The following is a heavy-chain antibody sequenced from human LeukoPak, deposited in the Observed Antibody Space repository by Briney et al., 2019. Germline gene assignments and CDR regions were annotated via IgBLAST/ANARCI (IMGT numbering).Heavy chain of an antibody. V-gene: IGHV3-72*01. CDR2: TRNKANSYTT. CDR3: AILTYYYDSSGYLHDAFDI. Sequence: GGSLRLSCAASGFTFSSYWMSWVRQAPGKGLEWVGRTRNKANSYTTEYAASVKGRFTNSRDDSKNSMYLQMNSLKTEDTAVYYCAILTYYYDSSGYLHDAFDIWGQGTMVTVSS. J-gene: IGHJ3*02. CDR1: GFTFSSYW. D-gene: IGHD3-22*01.